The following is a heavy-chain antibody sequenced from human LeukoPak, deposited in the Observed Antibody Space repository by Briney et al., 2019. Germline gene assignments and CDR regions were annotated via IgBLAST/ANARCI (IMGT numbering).Heavy chain of an antibody. D-gene: IGHD6-19*01. J-gene: IGHJ4*02. CDR3: ARGSSGWYYFDY. Sequence: AGGSLRLSCAASGFTVSSNYMSWVRQAPGKGLGWVSVIYSGGSTYYADSVKGRFTISRDNSKNTLYLQMNSLRAEDTAVYYCARGSSGWYYFDYWGQGTLVTVSS. CDR2: IYSGGST. V-gene: IGHV3-66*01. CDR1: GFTVSSNY.